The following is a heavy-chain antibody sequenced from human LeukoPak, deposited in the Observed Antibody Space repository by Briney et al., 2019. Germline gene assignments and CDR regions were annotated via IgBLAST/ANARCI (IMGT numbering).Heavy chain of an antibody. CDR1: GFTFSSYA. CDR2: ISYDGSNK. V-gene: IGHV3-30-3*01. J-gene: IGHJ4*02. CDR3: ARPFGMGYCSSTSCHVMEY. D-gene: IGHD2-2*01. Sequence: PGGSLRLSCAASGFTFSSYAMHWVRQAPGKGLEWVAVISYDGSNKYYADSVKGRFTISRDNSKNTLYLQMTSLRAEDTAVYYCARPFGMGYCSSTSCHVMEYWGQGTLVTVSS.